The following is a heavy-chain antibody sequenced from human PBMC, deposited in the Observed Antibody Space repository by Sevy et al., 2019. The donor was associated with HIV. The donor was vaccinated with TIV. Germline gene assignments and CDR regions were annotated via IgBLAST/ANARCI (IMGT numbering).Heavy chain of an antibody. V-gene: IGHV3-33*01. CDR2: IWYDGSNK. D-gene: IGHD2-2*01. Sequence: GGSLRLSCAASGFTFSSYGMHWVRQAPGKGLEWVAVIWYDGSNKYYADSVKGRFTISRDNSKNTLYLQMNSLRAEDTAVYYCASDAIVPAATSQYFDYRGQGTLVTVSS. CDR3: ASDAIVPAATSQYFDY. CDR1: GFTFSSYG. J-gene: IGHJ4*02.